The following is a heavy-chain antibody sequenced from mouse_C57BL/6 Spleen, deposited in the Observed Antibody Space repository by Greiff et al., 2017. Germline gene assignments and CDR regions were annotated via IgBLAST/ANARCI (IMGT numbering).Heavy chain of an antibody. J-gene: IGHJ3*01. Sequence: VQRVESGPGLVQPSQSLSITCTVSGFSLTSYGVHWVRQSPGKGLEWLGVIWRGGSTDYNAAFISRLSISKDNSKSQVFFKMNSRQADDTAIYYCASHYDGTSWFAYWGQGTLVTVSA. CDR2: IWRGGST. D-gene: IGHD1-1*01. V-gene: IGHV2-2*01. CDR3: ASHYDGTSWFAY. CDR1: GFSLTSYG.